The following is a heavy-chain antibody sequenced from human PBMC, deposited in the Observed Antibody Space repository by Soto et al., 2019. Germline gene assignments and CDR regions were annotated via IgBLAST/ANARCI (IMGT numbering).Heavy chain of an antibody. V-gene: IGHV3-11*05. Sequence: QVQLVESGGGLVKPGGSLRLSCAASGFTFSDYYMSWIRQAPGKGLEWVPYISSSSSYTNYAGSVKGRFTISRDNAKNSLYLQMNSLRAEDTAVYYCARDHHRYSGYDYVDYWGQGTLVTVSS. CDR2: ISSSSSYT. J-gene: IGHJ4*02. CDR3: ARDHHRYSGYDYVDY. D-gene: IGHD5-12*01. CDR1: GFTFSDYY.